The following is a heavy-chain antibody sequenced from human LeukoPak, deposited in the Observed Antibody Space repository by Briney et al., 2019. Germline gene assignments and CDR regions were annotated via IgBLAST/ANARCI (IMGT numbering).Heavy chain of an antibody. CDR3: ARKSPVAGSDY. J-gene: IGHJ4*02. CDR2: ISSSSSYI. CDR1: GVTFSSYA. Sequence: GGSLRLSCAASGVTFSSYAMSWVRQAPGKGLEWVSSISSSSSYIYYADSVKGRFTISRDNAKNSLYLQMNSLRAEDTAVYYCARKSPVAGSDYWGQGTLVTVSS. V-gene: IGHV3-21*01. D-gene: IGHD6-19*01.